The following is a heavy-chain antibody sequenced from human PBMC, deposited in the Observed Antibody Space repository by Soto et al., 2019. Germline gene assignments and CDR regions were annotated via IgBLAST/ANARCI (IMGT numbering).Heavy chain of an antibody. CDR3: ARGELYDILTGYYSPFDY. CDR2: IIPIFGTA. Sequence: SVKVSFKASGGSFSSYAISWVRQAPGQGLEWMGGIIPIFGTANYAQKFQGRVTITADESTSTAYMELSSLRSEDTAVYYCARGELYDILTGYYSPFDYWGQGTLVTVSS. J-gene: IGHJ4*02. CDR1: GGSFSSYA. D-gene: IGHD3-9*01. V-gene: IGHV1-69*13.